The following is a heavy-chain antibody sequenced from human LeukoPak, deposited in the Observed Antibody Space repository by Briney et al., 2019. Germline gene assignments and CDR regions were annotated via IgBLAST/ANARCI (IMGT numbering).Heavy chain of an antibody. J-gene: IGHJ4*02. CDR3: ARVPFRSYYDSSGYCFDY. CDR1: GGGISSGDYY. D-gene: IGHD3-22*01. Sequence: SETLSLTCTVSGGGISSGDYYWSWIRQPPGKGPEGIGYIYYSGSTYYNPSLKSRVTISVDTSKNQFSLKLSSVTAADTAVYYCARVPFRSYYDSSGYCFDYWGQGTLVTVSS. CDR2: IYYSGST. V-gene: IGHV4-30-4*01.